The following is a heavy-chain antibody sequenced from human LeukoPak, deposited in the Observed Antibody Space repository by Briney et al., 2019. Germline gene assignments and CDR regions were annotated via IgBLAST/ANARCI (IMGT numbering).Heavy chain of an antibody. Sequence: GGSLRLSCAASGFIFSTTDMGWVRQTPGKGLEWVSSISSSSSYIYYADSVKGRFTISRDNAKNSLYLQMNSLRAEDTAVYYCARDCSSTSCYSWIDYWGQGTLVTVSS. CDR3: ARDCSSTSCYSWIDY. CDR2: ISSSSSYI. J-gene: IGHJ4*02. CDR1: GFIFSTTD. D-gene: IGHD2-2*02. V-gene: IGHV3-21*01.